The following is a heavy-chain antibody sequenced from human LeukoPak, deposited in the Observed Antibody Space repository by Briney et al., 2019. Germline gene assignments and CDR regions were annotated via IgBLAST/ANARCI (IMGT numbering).Heavy chain of an antibody. V-gene: IGHV4-30-2*01. J-gene: IGHJ4*02. CDR1: VDSISSSSYS. CDR2: IYHSGSA. D-gene: IGHD4-17*01. CDR3: ARSTPVTYYFDY. Sequence: SETLSLTCAVSVDSISSSSYSWSWIRQPPGKGLEWNGYIYHSGSAYYNPSLKSRVTMSVDRSRNQFSLNLSSVTAADTAVYYCARSTPVTYYFDYWGQGTLVTVSP.